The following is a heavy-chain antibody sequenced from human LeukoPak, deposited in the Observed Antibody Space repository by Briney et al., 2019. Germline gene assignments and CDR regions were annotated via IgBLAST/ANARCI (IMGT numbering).Heavy chain of an antibody. V-gene: IGHV3-20*04. J-gene: IGHJ4*02. CDR1: GFIFDDYG. CDR2: INWKGGST. D-gene: IGHD6-13*01. Sequence: GGSLRLSCAASGFIFDDYGMSWVRQAPGKGLEWVSGINWKGGSTGYGDSVEGRFTISRDNAKNSLYLQMNGLIAEDTALYYCARDLKRLAAVQPPEFDYRGQGTLVTVSS. CDR3: ARDLKRLAAVQPPEFDY.